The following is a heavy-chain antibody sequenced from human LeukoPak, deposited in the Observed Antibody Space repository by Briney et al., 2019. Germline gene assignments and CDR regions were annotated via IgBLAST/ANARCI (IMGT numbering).Heavy chain of an antibody. V-gene: IGHV4-61*02. CDR1: GGSISSGSYY. D-gene: IGHD2-21*02. Sequence: SETLSLTCTVSGGSISSGSYYWSWIRQPAGKGLEWIGRIYTSGSTNYNPSLKSRVTISVDTSKNQFSLKLSYVTAADTAAYYCARDHCGGDCYSNWFDPWGQGTLVTVSS. J-gene: IGHJ5*02. CDR3: ARDHCGGDCYSNWFDP. CDR2: IYTSGST.